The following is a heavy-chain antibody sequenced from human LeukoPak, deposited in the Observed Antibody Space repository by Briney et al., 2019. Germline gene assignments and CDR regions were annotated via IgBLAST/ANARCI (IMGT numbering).Heavy chain of an antibody. CDR3: AKSGVLRYFDWLLQSGYYYYMDV. V-gene: IGHV3-30*18. CDR2: ISYDGSNK. J-gene: IGHJ6*03. D-gene: IGHD3-9*01. Sequence: GGSLRLSCAASGFTFSSYGMHWVRQAPGKGLEWVAVISYDGSNKYYADSVKGRFTISRDNSKNTLYLQMNSLRAEDTAVYYCAKSGVLRYFDWLLQSGYYYYMDVWGKGTTVTVSS. CDR1: GFTFSSYG.